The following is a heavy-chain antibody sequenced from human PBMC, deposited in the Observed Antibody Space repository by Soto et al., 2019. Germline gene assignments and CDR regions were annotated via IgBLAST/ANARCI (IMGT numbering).Heavy chain of an antibody. J-gene: IGHJ4*02. CDR1: GFTFDDYA. CDR2: ISWNSGSI. D-gene: IGHD2-15*01. Sequence: DVQLVESGGGLVQPGRSLRLSCAASGFTFDDYAMHWVRQAPGKGLEWVSGISWNSGSIGYADSVKGRFTISRDNAKNSQYLQMNSLTAEDTALYYCAKLINGGSFDYWGQGTLVTVSS. CDR3: AKLINGGSFDY. V-gene: IGHV3-9*01.